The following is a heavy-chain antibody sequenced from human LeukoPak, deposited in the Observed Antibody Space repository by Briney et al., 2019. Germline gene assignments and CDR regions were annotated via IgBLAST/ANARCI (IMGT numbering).Heavy chain of an antibody. CDR1: GYSFTSYW. D-gene: IGHD3-9*01. J-gene: IGHJ4*02. CDR3: ARTQSTGYQRPGLEEFDY. Sequence: GESLKISCKGSGYSFTSYWIGWVRQMPGKGLEWMGIIYPGDSDTRCSPSFQGQVTISADKSISTAYLQWSSLKASDTAMYYCARTQSTGYQRPGLEEFDYWGQGTLVTVSS. CDR2: IYPGDSDT. V-gene: IGHV5-51*01.